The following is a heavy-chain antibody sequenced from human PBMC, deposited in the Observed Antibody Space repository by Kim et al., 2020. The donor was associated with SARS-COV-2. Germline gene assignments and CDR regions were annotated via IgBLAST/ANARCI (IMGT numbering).Heavy chain of an antibody. CDR3: ARHFIPLETYYDFWSGYSGDAFDI. J-gene: IGHJ3*02. D-gene: IGHD3-3*01. Sequence: SETLSLTCTVSGGSISSSSYYWGWIRQPPGKGLEWIGSIYYSGSTYYNPSLKSRVTISVDTSKNQFSLKLSSVTAADTAVYYCARHFIPLETYYDFWSGYSGDAFDICGQGTMVTASS. V-gene: IGHV4-39*01. CDR2: IYYSGST. CDR1: GGSISSSSYY.